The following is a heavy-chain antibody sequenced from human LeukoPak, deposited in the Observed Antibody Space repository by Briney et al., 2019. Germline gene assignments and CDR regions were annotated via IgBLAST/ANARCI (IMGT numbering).Heavy chain of an antibody. CDR2: ISAYNGNT. D-gene: IGHD1-1*01. CDR3: AIINWNDGDY. J-gene: IGHJ4*02. CDR1: GYTFTSYG. Sequence: VASVKVSCKASGYTFTSYGTSCVRQAPGQGLEWMGWISAYNGNTTYAQKLQGRVTMTTDTSTSTAYRELRSLRSDDTAVYYCAIINWNDGDYWGQGTLVTVSS. V-gene: IGHV1-18*01.